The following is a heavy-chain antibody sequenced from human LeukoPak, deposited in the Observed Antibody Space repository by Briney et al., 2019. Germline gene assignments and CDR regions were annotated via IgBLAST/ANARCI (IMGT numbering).Heavy chain of an antibody. J-gene: IGHJ4*02. Sequence: GGSLRLSCAASGFTFSTYSMNWVRQAPGKGLEWLSCISGSSSYIYYADSVKGRFTISRDNAKNSLYLQMNSLRVEDTAVYYCARDYGSGDREIDYWGQGTLVTVSS. D-gene: IGHD3-10*01. CDR1: GFTFSTYS. CDR3: ARDYGSGDREIDY. CDR2: ISGSSSYI. V-gene: IGHV3-21*01.